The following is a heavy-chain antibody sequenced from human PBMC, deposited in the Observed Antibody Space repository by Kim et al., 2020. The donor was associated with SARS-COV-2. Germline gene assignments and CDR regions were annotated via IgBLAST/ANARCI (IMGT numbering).Heavy chain of an antibody. CDR2: IYYSGST. J-gene: IGHJ4*02. V-gene: IGHV4-59*01. CDR1: GGSISRYY. Sequence: SETLSLTCTVSGGSISRYYWSWIRQPPGKGLEWIGSIYYSGSTNYNTSLKSRVAISLDTSKNQFSLKLTSVTAADTAGYYCARGAADTLTGYFPWSPLYVDYWGQGTLVTVSS. CDR3: ARGAADTLTGYFPWSPLYVDY. D-gene: IGHD3-9*01.